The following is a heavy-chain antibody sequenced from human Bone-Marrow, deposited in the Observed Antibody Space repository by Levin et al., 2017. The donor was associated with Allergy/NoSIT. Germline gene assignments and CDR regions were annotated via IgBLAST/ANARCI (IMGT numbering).Heavy chain of an antibody. CDR1: GFTFSSYS. V-gene: IGHV3-21*01. D-gene: IGHD2-2*01. Sequence: GGSLRLSCAASGFTFSSYSMNWVRQAPGKGLEWVSSISSSSSYIYYADSVKGRFTISRDNAKNSLYLQMNSLRAEDTAVYYCARDPEDIVVVPAAMPGPPDYWGQGTLVTVSS. CDR3: ARDPEDIVVVPAAMPGPPDY. CDR2: ISSSSSYI. J-gene: IGHJ4*02.